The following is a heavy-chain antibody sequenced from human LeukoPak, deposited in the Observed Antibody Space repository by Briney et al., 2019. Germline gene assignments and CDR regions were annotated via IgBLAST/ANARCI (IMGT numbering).Heavy chain of an antibody. V-gene: IGHV1-18*01. CDR2: ISAYNGNT. CDR3: ARESGSYYYYGMDV. D-gene: IGHD1-26*01. CDR1: GYTFTSYG. Sequence: ASVKVSCKASGYTFTSYGISWVRQAPGQGLEGMGWISAYNGNTNYAQKLQGRVTMTTDTSTSTAYMELRSLRSDDTAVYYCARESGSYYYYGMDVWGQGTTVTVSS. J-gene: IGHJ6*02.